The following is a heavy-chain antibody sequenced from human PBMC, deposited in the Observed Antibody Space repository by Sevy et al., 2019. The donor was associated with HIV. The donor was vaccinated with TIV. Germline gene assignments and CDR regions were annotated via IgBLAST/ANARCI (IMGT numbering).Heavy chain of an antibody. V-gene: IGHV3-23*01. J-gene: IGHJ1*01. Sequence: LSLTCAASGFTFSSYAMSWVRQAPGKGLEWVSSISGSGDITYYADSVKGRFTISRDNSKNTLYLQMNSLRADDTAVYYCAKDGVYGGNFEYFQHWGQGTLVTVSS. D-gene: IGHD4-17*01. CDR3: AKDGVYGGNFEYFQH. CDR2: ISGSGDIT. CDR1: GFTFSSYA.